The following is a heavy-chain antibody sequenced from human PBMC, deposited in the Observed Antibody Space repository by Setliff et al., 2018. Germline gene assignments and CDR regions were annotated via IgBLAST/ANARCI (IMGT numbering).Heavy chain of an antibody. D-gene: IGHD6-19*01. J-gene: IGHJ4*02. V-gene: IGHV1-69*05. Sequence: ASVKVSCKASGGTFSSYGISWVRQAPGQGLEWMGGTIPIFGTTNYAQKFQGRVTIITDESTTTAYMELSSLRSDDTAVYYCARTPPNRGLSNGWYVGYWGQGALVTVSS. CDR3: ARTPPNRGLSNGWYVGY. CDR2: TIPIFGTT. CDR1: GGTFSSYG.